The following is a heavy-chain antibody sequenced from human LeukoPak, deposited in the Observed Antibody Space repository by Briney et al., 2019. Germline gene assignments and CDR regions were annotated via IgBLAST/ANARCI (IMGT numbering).Heavy chain of an antibody. V-gene: IGHV4-39*07. CDR3: ARRRGGDSSYYYGMDV. CDR2: IYYSGST. J-gene: IGHJ6*02. Sequence: SETLSLTCTVPGGSISSSSYYWGWIRQPPGKGLEWIGSIYYSGSTYYNPSLKSRVTISVDTSKNQFSLKLSSVTAADTAVYYCARRRGGDSSYYYGMDVWGQGTTVTVSS. CDR1: GGSISSSSYY. D-gene: IGHD2-21*02.